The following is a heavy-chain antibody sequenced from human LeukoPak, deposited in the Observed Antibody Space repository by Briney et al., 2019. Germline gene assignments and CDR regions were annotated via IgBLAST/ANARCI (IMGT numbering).Heavy chain of an antibody. CDR3: ATTLTTVTTLRTYYFDY. D-gene: IGHD4-11*01. V-gene: IGHV3-23*01. CDR2: ISGSGGST. CDR1: GFTFSSYA. Sequence: SGGSLRLSCAASGFTFSSYAMSWVRQAPGKGLEWVSAISGSGGSTYYADSVKGRFTISRDNSKNTLYLQMNSLRAEDTAVYYCATTLTTVTTLRTYYFDYWGQGTLVTVSS. J-gene: IGHJ4*02.